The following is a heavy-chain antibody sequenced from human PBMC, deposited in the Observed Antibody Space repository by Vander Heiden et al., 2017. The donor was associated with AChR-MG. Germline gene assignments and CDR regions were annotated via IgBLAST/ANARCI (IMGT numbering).Heavy chain of an antibody. J-gene: IGHJ4*02. CDR2: ISGSGGST. CDR3: AKDGTPGYSSSVF. CDR1: GVTFSSYA. V-gene: IGHV3-23*01. Sequence: EVQLLESGGGLVQPGGSLRLSCTASGVTFSSYAMSWVRQAPGKGLEWVSAISGSGGSTYYADSVKGRFTISRDNSKNTLYLQMNSLRAEDTAVYYCAKDGTPGYSSSVFWGQGTLVTVSS. D-gene: IGHD6-13*01.